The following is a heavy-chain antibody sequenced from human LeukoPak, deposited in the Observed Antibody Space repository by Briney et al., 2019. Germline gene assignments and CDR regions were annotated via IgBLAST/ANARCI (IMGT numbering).Heavy chain of an antibody. V-gene: IGHV4-34*01. J-gene: IGHJ4*02. CDR1: GGSFSGYY. CDR2: INHSGST. Sequence: SETLSLTCAVYGGSFSGYYWSWIRQPPGKGLEWIGEINHSGSTNYNPSLKSRVTISVDTSKNQFSLKLSSVTAADTAVYYCARSKYGGPDYWGQGTLVTVSS. D-gene: IGHD3-10*02. CDR3: ARSKYGGPDY.